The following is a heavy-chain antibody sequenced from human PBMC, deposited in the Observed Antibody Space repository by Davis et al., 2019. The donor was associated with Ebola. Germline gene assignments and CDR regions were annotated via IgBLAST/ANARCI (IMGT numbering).Heavy chain of an antibody. CDR2: LFHTRTP. Sequence: GSLRLSCNVSGGSTSAYYWTWIRQPPGKGLEWIGSLFHTRTPDYNPSLKSRVTMSVDTSKNQFFLKLTSVTAADTAVYYCARRRRTVTTFVDYWGQGTLVTVSS. V-gene: IGHV4-59*01. CDR1: GGSTSAYY. J-gene: IGHJ4*02. CDR3: ARRRRTVTTFVDY. D-gene: IGHD4-17*01.